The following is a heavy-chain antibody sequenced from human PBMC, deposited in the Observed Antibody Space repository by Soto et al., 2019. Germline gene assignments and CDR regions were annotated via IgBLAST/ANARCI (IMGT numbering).Heavy chain of an antibody. V-gene: IGHV3-23*01. CDR1: GFAFYSYA. D-gene: IGHD2-2*02. CDR3: AKGGVPAAIIAVDI. CDR2: ISGSGGST. J-gene: IGHJ3*02. Sequence: GGSLRLSCTAAGFAFYSYAMQWVRQSPGKGLEWVSAISGSGGSTYYADSVKGRFTISRDNSKNTLYLQMNSLRAEDTAVYYCAKGGVPAAIIAVDIWGQGTMVTVSS.